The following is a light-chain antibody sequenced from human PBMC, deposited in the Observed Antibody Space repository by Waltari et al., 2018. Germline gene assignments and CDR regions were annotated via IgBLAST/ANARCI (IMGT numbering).Light chain of an antibody. V-gene: IGLV3-1*01. CDR2: QDV. Sequence: SYELTQPPSVSVSPGQTASITCSGDKLGSKYACWYQKKPGQSPVLVIYQDVKRPSGIPGRFSGSNSGNTATLTISGTQAMDEADYYCQAWDSSTEVVFGGGTKLTVL. CDR1: KLGSKY. J-gene: IGLJ2*01. CDR3: QAWDSSTEVV.